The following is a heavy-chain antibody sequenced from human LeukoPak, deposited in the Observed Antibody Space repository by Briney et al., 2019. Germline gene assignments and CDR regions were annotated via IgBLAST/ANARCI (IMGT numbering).Heavy chain of an antibody. Sequence: PGGSLRLSCAASGFTFTSYSMNWVRQAPGKGLEWVSYIITSGSSIHYADSVKGRFAISRDNAKNSLYLQMNSLRDEDTAVYYCAIDAWDLPLDAFDIWGQGTMVTVCS. CDR2: IITSGSSI. CDR1: GFTFTSYS. J-gene: IGHJ3*02. V-gene: IGHV3-48*02. CDR3: AIDAWDLPLDAFDI. D-gene: IGHD1-26*01.